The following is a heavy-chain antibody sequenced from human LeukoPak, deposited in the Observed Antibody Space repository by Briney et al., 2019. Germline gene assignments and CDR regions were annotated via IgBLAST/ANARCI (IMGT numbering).Heavy chain of an antibody. CDR3: ARDISVTGGVFDY. CDR2: NYYSGST. V-gene: IGHV4-39*07. CDR1: GGSLSSSSYY. D-gene: IGHD2-8*02. J-gene: IGHJ4*02. Sequence: SETLFLTCTVSGGSLSSSSYYWGWIRQPPGTGLEWLGCNYYSGSTYYNPSLKSRATMSVDTSKDQFFLKLNSVTAADTAVYYCARDISVTGGVFDYWGQGTLVTVSS.